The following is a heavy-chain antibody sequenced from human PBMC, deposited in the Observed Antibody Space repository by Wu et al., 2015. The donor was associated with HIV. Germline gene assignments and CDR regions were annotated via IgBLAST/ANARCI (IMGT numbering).Heavy chain of an antibody. J-gene: IGHJ6*02. CDR3: VRDQQWPPEHYHYYGMDV. CDR2: ISGYNART. Sequence: QVQLVQSGAEVKKPGASVKVSCKSSGYMFTSYGISWVRQAPGQGLEWMGWISGYNARTSYAQKFQDRVTMTTDTSTSTANMELRSLKSDDTAMYYCVRDQQWPPEHYHYYGMDVWGQGTTITVSS. CDR1: GYMFTSYG. V-gene: IGHV1-18*01. D-gene: IGHD6-19*01.